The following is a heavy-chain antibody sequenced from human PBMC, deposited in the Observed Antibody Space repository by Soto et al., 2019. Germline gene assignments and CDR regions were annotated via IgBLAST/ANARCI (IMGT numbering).Heavy chain of an antibody. D-gene: IGHD6-13*01. J-gene: IGHJ6*02. CDR3: RRSSRYSTDV. CDR1: GGIPRRSSY. V-gene: IGHV4-39*01. CDR2: IYSTGNT. Sequence: SEKLSHPCTGSGGIPRRSSYLGCIRQPPGKGLDWIGSIYSTGNTYYNPSLNSQVTISVDTSKNQFSLNVISLTAADTAVYYCRRSSRYSTDVCGRGSTVTVSS.